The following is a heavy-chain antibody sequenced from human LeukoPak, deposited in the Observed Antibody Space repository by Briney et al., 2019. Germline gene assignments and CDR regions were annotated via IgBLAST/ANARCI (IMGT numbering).Heavy chain of an antibody. CDR1: GFTFSGSA. D-gene: IGHD2-2*02. Sequence: GGSLKLSCEASGFTFSGSAMHWVCQASGKGLEWLGHIKSKGNSHATAYAASLKGRFTISRDDSKNTAYLQTNNLETEDTAMYYCARQSGAAIPFVYWGQGTLVTVSS. CDR2: IKSKGNSHAT. CDR3: ARQSGAAIPFVY. V-gene: IGHV3-73*01. J-gene: IGHJ4*02.